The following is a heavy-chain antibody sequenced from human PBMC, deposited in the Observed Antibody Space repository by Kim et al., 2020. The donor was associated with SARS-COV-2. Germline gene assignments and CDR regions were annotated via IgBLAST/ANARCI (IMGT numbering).Heavy chain of an antibody. Sequence: SETLSLTCAVYGGSFSGYYWSWIRQPPGKGLEWIGEINHSGSTNYNPSLKSRVTISVDTSKNQFSLKLSSVTAADTAVYYCARGFPVSTFYYYYYYGMDVWGQGTTVTVSS. J-gene: IGHJ6*02. CDR1: GGSFSGYY. V-gene: IGHV4-34*01. CDR3: ARGFPVSTFYYYYYYGMDV. CDR2: INHSGST.